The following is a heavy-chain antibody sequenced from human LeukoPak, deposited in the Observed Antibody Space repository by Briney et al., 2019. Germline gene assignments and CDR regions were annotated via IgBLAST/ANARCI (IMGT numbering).Heavy chain of an antibody. V-gene: IGHV3-11*01. D-gene: IGHD1-26*01. CDR1: GFTFSDYY. CDR3: ARELKFDSGSPRGY. Sequence: PGGSLRLSCAASGFTFSDYYMSWIRQAPGKGLEWVSYISSSGSTIHYADSVKGRFTISRDNAKNSLYLQMNSLRAEDTAVYYCARELKFDSGSPRGYWGQGTLVTVSS. J-gene: IGHJ4*02. CDR2: ISSSGSTI.